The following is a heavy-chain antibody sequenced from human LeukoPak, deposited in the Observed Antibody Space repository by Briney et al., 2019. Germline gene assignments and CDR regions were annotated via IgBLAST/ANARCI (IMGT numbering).Heavy chain of an antibody. D-gene: IGHD6-13*01. Sequence: RGSLRLSCAASGFTFSSYGMHWVRQAPGKGLEWVAVIWYDGSNKYYADSVKGRFTISRDNSKNTLYLQMNSLRAEDTAVYYCASAGEYYYYYMDVWGKGTTVTVPS. V-gene: IGHV3-33*01. CDR1: GFTFSSYG. CDR3: ASAGEYYYYYMDV. CDR2: IWYDGSNK. J-gene: IGHJ6*03.